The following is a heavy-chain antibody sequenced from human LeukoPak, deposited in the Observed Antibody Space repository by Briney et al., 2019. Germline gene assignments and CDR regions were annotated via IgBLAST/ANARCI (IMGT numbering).Heavy chain of an antibody. J-gene: IGHJ6*02. CDR1: GGSISSYY. Sequence: PSETLSLTCTVSGGSISSYYWSWIRQPAGKGLEWIGRIYTSGSTNYNPSLKSRVTMSVDTSKNQFSLKLSSVTAADTAVYYCARSQGVAGPKSSYYYYGMDVWGQGTTVTVSS. V-gene: IGHV4-4*07. D-gene: IGHD6-19*01. CDR2: IYTSGST. CDR3: ARSQGVAGPKSSYYYYGMDV.